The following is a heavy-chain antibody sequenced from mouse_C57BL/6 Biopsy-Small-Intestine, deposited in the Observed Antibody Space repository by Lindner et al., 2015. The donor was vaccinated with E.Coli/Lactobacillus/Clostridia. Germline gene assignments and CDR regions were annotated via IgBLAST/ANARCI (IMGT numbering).Heavy chain of an antibody. Sequence: VQLQESGGDLVKPGGSLKLSCAASGFTFSSYGMSWVRQTPDKRLEWVATISSGGSYTYYPDSVKGRFTISRDNAKNTLFLQMTSLRSEDTAMYYCARGYYYGSSPLDYWGQGTSVTVSS. CDR1: GFTFSSYG. J-gene: IGHJ4*01. CDR3: ARGYYYGSSPLDY. D-gene: IGHD1-1*01. V-gene: IGHV5-6*01. CDR2: ISSGGSYT.